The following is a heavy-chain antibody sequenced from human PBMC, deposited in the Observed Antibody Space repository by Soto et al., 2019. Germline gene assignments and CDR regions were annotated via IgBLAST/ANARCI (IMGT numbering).Heavy chain of an antibody. CDR1: GFTFSSYA. Sequence: GGSLRLSCAASGFTFSSYAMSWVRQAPGKGLEWVSGISGSGGSTYYADSVKGRFTISRDNSKNTLYLQMNSLRAEDTAVYYCAKGYSSSWYGFDYWGQGTLVTVSS. J-gene: IGHJ4*02. V-gene: IGHV3-23*01. CDR2: ISGSGGST. CDR3: AKGYSSSWYGFDY. D-gene: IGHD6-13*01.